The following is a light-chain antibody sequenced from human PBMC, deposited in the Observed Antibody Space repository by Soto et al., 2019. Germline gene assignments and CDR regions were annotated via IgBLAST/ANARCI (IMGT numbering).Light chain of an antibody. CDR3: AAWDDSMNGRV. V-gene: IGLV1-44*01. CDR2: YDN. J-gene: IGLJ1*01. CDR1: NSNIGSNT. Sequence: QSVLTQPPSASGTPGQRVTISCSGSNSNIGSNTVNWYQHLPGTAPTLLIYYDNLRPSWVPDRISGSKSGTSASLAISGLQSDDEADYYCAAWDDSMNGRVFGTGPKVTVL.